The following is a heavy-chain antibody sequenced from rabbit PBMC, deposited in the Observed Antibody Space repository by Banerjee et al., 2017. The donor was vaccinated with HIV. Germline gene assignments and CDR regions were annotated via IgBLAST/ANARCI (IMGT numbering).Heavy chain of an antibody. CDR3: VRDVARYSGYNL. D-gene: IGHD1-1*01. J-gene: IGHJ4*01. Sequence: QLKETGGGLVRPGGSLTLSCKASGFDFSSYYMIWVRQAPGKGLEWIGCISTGDGSTVYASWVNGRFTISSHNAQNTLYLQLNSLTAADTATYFCVRDVARYSGYNLWAQAPSSPS. V-gene: IGHV1S7*01. CDR2: ISTGDGST. CDR1: GFDFSSYY.